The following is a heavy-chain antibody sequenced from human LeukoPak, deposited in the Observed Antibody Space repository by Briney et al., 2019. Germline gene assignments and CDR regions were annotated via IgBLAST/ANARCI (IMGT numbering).Heavy chain of an antibody. CDR1: GYTCTGYY. Sequence: GASVKVSCKASGYTCTGYYMHWVRQAPGQGLEWMGWINPNSGGTNYAQKFQGWVTMTRDTSISTAYMELSRLRSDDTAVYYCAVGYCSGGSCYSLGYWGQGTLVTVSS. CDR3: AVGYCSGGSCYSLGY. J-gene: IGHJ4*02. CDR2: INPNSGGT. V-gene: IGHV1-2*04. D-gene: IGHD2-15*01.